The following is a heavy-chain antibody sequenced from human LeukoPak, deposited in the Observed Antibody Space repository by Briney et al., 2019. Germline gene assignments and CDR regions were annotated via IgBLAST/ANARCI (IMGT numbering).Heavy chain of an antibody. J-gene: IGHJ4*02. CDR2: IFSRSESI. D-gene: IGHD3-22*01. V-gene: IGHV3-21*01. CDR3: ARDKGDYDTSGSLFVF. Sequence: GRSLRLSCAASGFTFSSYAMHWVRQAPGKGLEWVSCIFSRSESILYADSVKGRFTISRDNAKNSLYLQMDSLRVEDTAVYYCARDKGDYDTSGSLFVFGGQGTLVTVSS. CDR1: GFTFSSYA.